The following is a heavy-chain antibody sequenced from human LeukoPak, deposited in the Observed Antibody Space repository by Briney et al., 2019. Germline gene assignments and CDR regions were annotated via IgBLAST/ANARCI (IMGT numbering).Heavy chain of an antibody. V-gene: IGHV3-23*01. CDR3: AKAPCSSTSCYFDY. D-gene: IGHD2-2*01. CDR2: ISGSGGST. J-gene: IGHJ4*02. CDR1: GFTFSNYA. Sequence: GGSLRLSCAASGFTFSNYAMSWVRQAPGKGLEWVSIISGSGGSTFYADSVKGRFTISRDNSKNTLYLQMNSLRAEDTAVYYCAKAPCSSTSCYFDYWGQGIMVIVS.